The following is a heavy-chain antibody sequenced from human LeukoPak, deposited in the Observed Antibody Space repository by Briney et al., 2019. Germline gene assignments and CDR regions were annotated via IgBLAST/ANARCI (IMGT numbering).Heavy chain of an antibody. J-gene: IGHJ6*04. CDR1: GFTFSSYG. CDR2: ISYDGSNK. Sequence: GGSLRLSCAASGFTFSSYGMHWVRQAPGKGLEWVAGISYDGSNKYYADSVWGRFTISRDNSKNTLYLQMHSLRAEDTAVYYCAKDSGYCSSTSCSARLYYGMDVWGKGTTVTVSS. D-gene: IGHD2-2*01. CDR3: AKDSGYCSSTSCSARLYYGMDV. V-gene: IGHV3-30*18.